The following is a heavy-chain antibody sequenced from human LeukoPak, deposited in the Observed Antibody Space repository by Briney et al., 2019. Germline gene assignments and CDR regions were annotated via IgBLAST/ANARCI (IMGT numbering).Heavy chain of an antibody. V-gene: IGHV3-30-3*01. J-gene: IGHJ4*02. CDR3: ARDGVGFSLIYYFDY. Sequence: GGSLRLSCAASGFTFSSYAMHWVRQAPGKGLEWVAVISYDGSNKYYADSVKGRFTISRDNSKNTLYLQMNSLRAEDTAVYYCARDGVGFSLIYYFDYWGQGTLVTVSS. CDR2: ISYDGSNK. CDR1: GFTFSSYA. D-gene: IGHD1-26*01.